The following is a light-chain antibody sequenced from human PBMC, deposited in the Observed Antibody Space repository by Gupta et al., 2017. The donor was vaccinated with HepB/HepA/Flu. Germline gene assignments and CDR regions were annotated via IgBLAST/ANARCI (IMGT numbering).Light chain of an antibody. CDR3: LKYKNCSQT. CDR2: KVS. V-gene: IGKV2-30*01. CDR1: QSRVGRGGNVE. J-gene: IGKJ3*01. Sequence: DDVMTQSSPSLPVTLGQPAVSSSKSSQSRVGRGGNVELNWLQQRPGQAPRRLIYKVSNRDSGVPDRFSGSGSGTEFTLNISRVEADDFGVYYCLKYKNCSQTFGPGTKVEI.